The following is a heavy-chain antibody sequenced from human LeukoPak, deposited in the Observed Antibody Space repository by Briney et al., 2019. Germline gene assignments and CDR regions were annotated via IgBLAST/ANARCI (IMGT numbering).Heavy chain of an antibody. Sequence: SETLSLTCAVYGGSFSGYYWSWIRQPPGKGLEWIGEINHSGSTNYNPSLKSRVTVSVDTSKNQFSLKLSSVTAADTAVYYCARGGGKQLVARDWFDPWGQGTLVTVSS. D-gene: IGHD6-6*01. J-gene: IGHJ5*02. CDR1: GGSFSGYY. CDR2: INHSGST. CDR3: ARGGGKQLVARDWFDP. V-gene: IGHV4-34*01.